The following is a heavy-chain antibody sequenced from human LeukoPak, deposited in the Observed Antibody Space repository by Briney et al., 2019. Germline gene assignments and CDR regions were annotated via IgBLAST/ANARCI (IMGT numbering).Heavy chain of an antibody. CDR1: AGFINSSNW. CDR2: IFHTGDA. J-gene: IGHJ4*02. CDR3: ARHYGP. V-gene: IGHV4-4*02. Sequence: SETLSLTCTVSAGFINSSNWWSWVRQPPGEGLEWIGEIFHTGDANYNPSLQSRVTISVDTSKNQFSLKLNSVTATDTAVYYCARHYGPWGQGTLVTVSS. D-gene: IGHD3-16*01.